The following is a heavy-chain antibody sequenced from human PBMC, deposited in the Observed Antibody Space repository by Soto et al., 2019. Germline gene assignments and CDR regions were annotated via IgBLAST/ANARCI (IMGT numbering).Heavy chain of an antibody. V-gene: IGHV1-18*03. CDR3: ARDYYYRDYIGSYSDTFDI. CDR2: ISGYDGET. Sequence: QVQLVQSGAEVKKPGASVKVSCKASGYTFSSYGISWVRQAPGQGLEWMGWISGYDGETNYAQKVRGRLTMTRDTSTSTVYMELRTLTSDDMAVYYCARDYYYRDYIGSYSDTFDIWGQGTVVTVSS. CDR1: GYTFSSYG. D-gene: IGHD4-17*01. J-gene: IGHJ3*02.